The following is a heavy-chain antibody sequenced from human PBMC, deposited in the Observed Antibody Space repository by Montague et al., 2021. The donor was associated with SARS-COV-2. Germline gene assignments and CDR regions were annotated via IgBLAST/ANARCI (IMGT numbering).Heavy chain of an antibody. CDR2: IYYSGST. V-gene: IGHV4-39*01. J-gene: IGHJ5*02. CDR1: GGSISSSSYY. CDR3: ARQHVLRYFDWLPKTGWFDP. D-gene: IGHD3-9*01. Sequence: SETLSLTCTVSGGSISSSSYYWGWIRQPPGKGLEWIGSIYYSGSTYYNPSLKSRVTISVDTSKNQFSLKLSSVTAADTAVYYCARQHVLRYFDWLPKTGWFDPWGQGTLVTVSS.